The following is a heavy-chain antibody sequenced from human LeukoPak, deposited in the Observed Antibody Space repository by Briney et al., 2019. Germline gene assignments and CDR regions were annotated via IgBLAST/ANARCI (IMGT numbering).Heavy chain of an antibody. CDR3: ARGELLWPY. CDR2: INHSRST. J-gene: IGHJ4*02. Sequence: SETLSLTCAVYGGSFSGYYWSWIRQPPGKGLEWIGEINHSRSTNYNPSLKSRVTISVDTSKNQFSLKLSSVTAADTAVYYCARGELLWPYWGQGTLVTVSS. CDR1: GGSFSGYY. V-gene: IGHV4-34*01. D-gene: IGHD3-10*01.